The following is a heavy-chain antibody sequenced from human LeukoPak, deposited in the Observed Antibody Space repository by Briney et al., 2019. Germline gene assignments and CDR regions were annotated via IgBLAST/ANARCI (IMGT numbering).Heavy chain of an antibody. CDR1: GYTFTSYD. D-gene: IGHD4-17*01. CDR2: MNPNSGNT. CDR3: ARFINGDYGSN. J-gene: IGHJ4*02. V-gene: IGHV1-8*01. Sequence: ASVKVSCTASGYTFTSYDINWVRQATGQGLEWMGWMNPNSGNTGYAQKFQGRVTMTRNTSMSTAYMELSSLRSEDTAVYFCARFINGDYGSNWGQGTLVTVSS.